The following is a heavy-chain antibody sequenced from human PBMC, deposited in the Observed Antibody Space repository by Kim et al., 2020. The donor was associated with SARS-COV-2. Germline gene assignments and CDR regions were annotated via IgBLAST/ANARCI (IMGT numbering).Heavy chain of an antibody. CDR2: IYSGGST. CDR1: GFTVSSNY. CDR3: ARDGAASGPPWDYGMDV. J-gene: IGHJ6*02. V-gene: IGHV3-53*01. D-gene: IGHD6-13*01. Sequence: GGSLRLSCAASGFTVSSNYMSWVRQAPGKGLEWVSVIYSGGSTYYADSVKGRFTISRDNSKNTMYLQMNSLRAEDTAVYYCARDGAASGPPWDYGMDVWGQGTTVTFSS.